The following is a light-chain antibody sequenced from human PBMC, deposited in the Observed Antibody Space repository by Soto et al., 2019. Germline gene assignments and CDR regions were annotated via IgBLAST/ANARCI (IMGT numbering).Light chain of an antibody. CDR1: HRLLNRNGYNY. V-gene: IGKV2-28*01. CDR3: MQPLHTPWT. Sequence: DIVMTHSPLSLPVTPGEPASISCSSSHRLLNRNGYNYLDWFVQKPGQSPQLLIYMTSNRSPGVPDRFSGSGSGTDFTLKISRVEAEDVGVYYCMQPLHTPWTFGQGTKVDIK. J-gene: IGKJ1*01. CDR2: MTS.